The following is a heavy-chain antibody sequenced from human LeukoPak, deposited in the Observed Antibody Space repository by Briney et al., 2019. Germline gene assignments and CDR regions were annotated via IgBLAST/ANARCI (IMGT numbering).Heavy chain of an antibody. CDR2: IYTSGST. CDR1: GGSISSGSYY. D-gene: IGHD4-23*01. V-gene: IGHV4-61*02. Sequence: SQTLSLTCTVSGGSISSGSYYWSWIRQPAGEGLEWIGRIYTSGSTNYNPSRKSRVTISVDTSKIQFSLKLSSVTAADTAVYYCARDRPTVGFDYWVQGTLVTDSS. J-gene: IGHJ4*02. CDR3: ARDRPTVGFDY.